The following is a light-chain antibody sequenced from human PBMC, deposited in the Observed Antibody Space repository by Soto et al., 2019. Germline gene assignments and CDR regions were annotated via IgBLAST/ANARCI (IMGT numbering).Light chain of an antibody. CDR3: CSYAVITTDVL. CDR1: SSDAGNYNL. CDR2: EVS. Sequence: QSALTQPASVSGSPGQSITISCTGTSSDAGNYNLVSWFQQHPGKAPRLIIYEVSKRPSGVSNRFSGSKSGNTASLTISGLQAEDEADYYCCSYAVITTDVLFGGGTKLTV. V-gene: IGLV2-23*02. J-gene: IGLJ2*01.